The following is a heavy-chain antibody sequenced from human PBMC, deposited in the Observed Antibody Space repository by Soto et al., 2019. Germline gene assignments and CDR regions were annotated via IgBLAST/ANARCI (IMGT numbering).Heavy chain of an antibody. D-gene: IGHD6-13*01. CDR2: ISSSSSTI. J-gene: IGHJ1*01. Sequence: GGSLRLSCAASGFTFSSYAMSWVRQAPGKGLEWVSYISSSSSTIYYADSVKGRFTISRDNAKNSLYLQMNSLRAEDTAVYYCARDLGSSWYPQYFQHWGQGTLVTVSS. CDR1: GFTFSSYA. V-gene: IGHV3-48*01. CDR3: ARDLGSSWYPQYFQH.